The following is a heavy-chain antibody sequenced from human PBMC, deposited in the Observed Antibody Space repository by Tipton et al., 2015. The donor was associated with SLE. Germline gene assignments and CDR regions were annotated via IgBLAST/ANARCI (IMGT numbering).Heavy chain of an antibody. J-gene: IGHJ3*02. CDR2: INHSGST. D-gene: IGHD6-6*01. Sequence: TLSLTCTVSGGSISSSSYYWSWIRQPPGKGLEWIGEINHSGSTNYNPSLKSRVTISVDTSKIQFSLKLSSVTAADTAVYYCARAAYSSSPRGLGAFDIWGQGTMVTVSS. CDR3: ARAAYSSSPRGLGAFDI. V-gene: IGHV4-39*07. CDR1: GGSISSSSYY.